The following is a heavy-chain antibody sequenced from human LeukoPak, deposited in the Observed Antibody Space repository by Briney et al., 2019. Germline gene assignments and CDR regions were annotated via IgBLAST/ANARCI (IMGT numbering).Heavy chain of an antibody. D-gene: IGHD3-22*01. J-gene: IGHJ4*02. CDR3: VKECYDRSGYCFDQ. CDR2: ISSSSSYI. Sequence: GGSLRLSCAASGFTFSSYSMNWVRQAPGKGLEWVSSISSSSSYIYYADSVKGRFTISRDNAKNSLYLQMNSLRAEDTAVYYCVKECYDRSGYCFDQWGQGTLVTVSS. V-gene: IGHV3-21*04. CDR1: GFTFSSYS.